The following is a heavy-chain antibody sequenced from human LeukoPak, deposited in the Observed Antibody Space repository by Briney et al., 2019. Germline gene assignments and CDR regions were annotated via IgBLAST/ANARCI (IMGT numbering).Heavy chain of an antibody. CDR3: ARESLGGWYAFDI. D-gene: IGHD6-19*01. V-gene: IGHV3-7*01. J-gene: IGHJ3*02. CDR1: GFTFSSYA. CDR2: IKQDGSEK. Sequence: GRSLRLSCAASGFTFSSYAMHWVRQAPGKGLEWVANIKQDGSEKYYVDSVKGRFTISRDNAKNSLYLQMNSLRAEDTAVYYCARESLGGWYAFDIWGQGTMVTVSS.